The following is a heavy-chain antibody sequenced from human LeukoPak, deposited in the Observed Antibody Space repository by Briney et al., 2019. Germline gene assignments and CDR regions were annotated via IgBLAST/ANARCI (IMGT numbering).Heavy chain of an antibody. J-gene: IGHJ4*02. Sequence: KTSETLSLTCAVYGGSSSDYYWSWIRQAPGKGLEWIGEIAHDGSTNYSPSLKRRATISRDTSKNHFSLNLRSVTAADTAVYSCARGNRAGYIFDYWGQGTLVTVSS. V-gene: IGHV4-34*01. CDR2: IAHDGST. D-gene: IGHD5-24*01. CDR3: ARGNRAGYIFDY. CDR1: GGSSSDYY.